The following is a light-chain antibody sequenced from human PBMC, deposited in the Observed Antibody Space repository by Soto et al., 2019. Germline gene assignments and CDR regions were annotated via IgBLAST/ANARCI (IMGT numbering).Light chain of an antibody. J-gene: IGLJ3*02. CDR3: CSYATSRTLV. V-gene: IGLV2-23*01. CDR2: EGS. Sequence: QSALTQTASVSASPGQSITISCSGTSSDVGSYNLVSWYKHYPGKAPKLIIYEGSRRPSGVSDRFSGSKAGNTASLTISGLQAEDEADYYCCSYATSRTLVFGGGTKVTVL. CDR1: SSDVGSYNL.